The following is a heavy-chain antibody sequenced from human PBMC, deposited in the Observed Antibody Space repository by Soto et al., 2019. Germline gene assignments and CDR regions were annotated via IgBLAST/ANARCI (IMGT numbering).Heavy chain of an antibody. CDR3: ARDIVATLRRIDY. CDR1: GFTFSTYG. Sequence: GGSLRLSCAASGFTFSTYGMHWVRQAPGKGLEWVAVIWYDGSNKYYADSVKGRFTISRDNSKNTLYLEMNSLRAEDTAVYYCARDIVATLRRIDYWGQGTLVTVSS. J-gene: IGHJ4*02. D-gene: IGHD5-12*01. V-gene: IGHV3-33*01. CDR2: IWYDGSNK.